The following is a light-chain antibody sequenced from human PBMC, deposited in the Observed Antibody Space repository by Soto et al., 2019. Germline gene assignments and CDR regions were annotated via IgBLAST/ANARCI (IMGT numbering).Light chain of an antibody. CDR1: QGISTY. CDR3: QHYNSYSEA. Sequence: DIQMTQSPSSLSASVGDRVTITCRASQGISTYLAWYQQKPGKVPKLLIYDASTLQSGVPSRFSGSGSGTDFTLTISSLQPEDVATYYCQHYNSYSEAFGQGTKVELK. V-gene: IGKV1-27*01. J-gene: IGKJ1*01. CDR2: DAS.